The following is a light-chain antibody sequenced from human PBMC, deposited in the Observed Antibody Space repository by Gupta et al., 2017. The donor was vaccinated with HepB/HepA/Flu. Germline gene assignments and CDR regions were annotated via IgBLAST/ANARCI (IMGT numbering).Light chain of an antibody. CDR3: QQRNSSPLP. CDR2: AAS. J-gene: IGKJ4*01. CDR1: QGISSY. V-gene: IGKV1-9*01. Sequence: DIQLTHSPSFLSASVGDRVTITCRATQGISSYLVWYQQKPGKAPKLLIYAASTVKSGVPSRFSGGGYGTEFTLTISSRQPEDFANYYCQQRNSSPLPFGGGTKVEIK.